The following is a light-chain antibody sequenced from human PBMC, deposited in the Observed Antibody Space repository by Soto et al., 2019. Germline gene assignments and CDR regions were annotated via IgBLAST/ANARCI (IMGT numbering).Light chain of an antibody. Sequence: EIVLTQSPGTLSLSPGERATLSCRASQSVNSNYLGWYQKKPAQAPRLLIYAASSRATGVPDRFSGSGSGTDFTLTISRLEHEVFAVYYCQQYGTSPYTFGQGTKLEIK. J-gene: IGKJ2*01. CDR3: QQYGTSPYT. CDR1: QSVNSNY. CDR2: AAS. V-gene: IGKV3-20*01.